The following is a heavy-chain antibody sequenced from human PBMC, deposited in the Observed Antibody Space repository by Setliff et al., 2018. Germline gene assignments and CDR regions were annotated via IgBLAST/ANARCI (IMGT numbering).Heavy chain of an antibody. J-gene: IGHJ4*02. CDR2: ISYGGNT. Sequence: SETLSLTCAVYGESFSGHYWSWIRQPPGKGLEWIAMISYGGNTYYNPSLKRRVTISVDTSNDQFSLNPNSVTAADTAVYFCARRADYSRSWSYYFDCWGQGTLVTVSS. D-gene: IGHD6-13*01. CDR1: GESFSGHY. CDR3: ARRADYSRSWSYYFDC. V-gene: IGHV4-34*01.